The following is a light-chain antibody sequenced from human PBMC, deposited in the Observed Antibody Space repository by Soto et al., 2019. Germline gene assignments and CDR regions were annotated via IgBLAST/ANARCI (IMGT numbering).Light chain of an antibody. CDR3: CSHAGSYTYV. CDR2: EVS. Sequence: QSALTQPRSVSGSPGQSVTISCSETSSYVGGYNYVSWYQQHPGKAPKVIIYEVSKRPSRVSDRFSASKSGNTASLTISGLQAEDEADYYCCSHAGSYTYVFGTGTKLTVL. CDR1: SSYVGGYNY. J-gene: IGLJ1*01. V-gene: IGLV2-11*01.